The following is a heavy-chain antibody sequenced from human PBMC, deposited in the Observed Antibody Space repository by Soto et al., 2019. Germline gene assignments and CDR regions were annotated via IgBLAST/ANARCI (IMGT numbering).Heavy chain of an antibody. CDR2: ISDSGSTT. Sequence: GGSLRLSCVGSGFTFASDAMHWVRQAPGKGLEWVSTISDSGSTTFYADSVKGRFTLSRDNSKNTLYLQMNSLRAEDTAVYHCAKDREVGSRKLDYWGQGTLVTVSS. V-gene: IGHV3-23*01. J-gene: IGHJ4*02. CDR3: AKDREVGSRKLDY. CDR1: GFTFASDA. D-gene: IGHD1-26*01.